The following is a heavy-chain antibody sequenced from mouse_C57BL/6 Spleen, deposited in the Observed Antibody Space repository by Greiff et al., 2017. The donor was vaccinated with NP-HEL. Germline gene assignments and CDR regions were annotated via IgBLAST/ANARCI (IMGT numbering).Heavy chain of an antibody. Sequence: EVKLMESGRGLVQPKGSLKLSCAASGFSFNTYAMNWVRQAPGKGLEWVARIRSKSNNYATYYADSVKDRFTISRDDSESMLYLQMNNLKTEDTAMYYCVRDLWDVLDYWGQGTTLTVSS. CDR1: GFSFNTYA. V-gene: IGHV10-1*01. CDR2: IRSKSNNYAT. J-gene: IGHJ2*01. CDR3: VRDLWDVLDY. D-gene: IGHD4-1*01.